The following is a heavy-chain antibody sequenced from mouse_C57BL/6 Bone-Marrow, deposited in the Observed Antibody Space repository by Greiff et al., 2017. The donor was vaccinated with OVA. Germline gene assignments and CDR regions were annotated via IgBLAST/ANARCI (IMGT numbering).Heavy chain of an antibody. V-gene: IGHV5-4*01. CDR1: GFPFSSYA. CDR3: ARDELFFDY. Sequence: EVKVVESGGGLVKPGGSLKLSCAASGFPFSSYAMSWVRQTPETRLEWVATISDGGSYTYYPANVKGRFTISRDNAKNNLYLQMSHLKSEDTAMYYCARDELFFDYWGQGTTLTVAS. CDR2: ISDGGSYT. J-gene: IGHJ2*01.